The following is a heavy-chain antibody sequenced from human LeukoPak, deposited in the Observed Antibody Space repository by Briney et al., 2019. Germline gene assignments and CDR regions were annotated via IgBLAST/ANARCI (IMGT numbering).Heavy chain of an antibody. V-gene: IGHV3-48*01. D-gene: IGHD5-24*01. CDR1: GFTFSSYS. J-gene: IGHJ4*02. Sequence: QPGGSLRLSCAASGFTFSSYSMNWVRLAPGKGLEWVSYISSSSSTIYYADSVKGRFTISRDNAKNSLYLQMNSLRAEDTAVYYCARVGGGDGYNYFFDYWGQGTLVTVSS. CDR2: ISSSSSTI. CDR3: ARVGGGDGYNYFFDY.